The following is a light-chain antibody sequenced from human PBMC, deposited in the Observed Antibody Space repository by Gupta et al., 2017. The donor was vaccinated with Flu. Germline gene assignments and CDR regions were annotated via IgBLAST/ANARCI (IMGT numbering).Light chain of an antibody. CDR2: KIS. J-gene: IGKJ1*01. Sequence: MSCRSSQSLVNRDGNTYLTWLQQRPGQPPRLLIYKISNRFSGVPYRFRGSGTGTDFTLEISRVEAEDAGIYYCMQATQSTWTFGQGTKVEIK. CDR3: MQATQSTWT. V-gene: IGKV2-24*01. CDR1: QSLVNRDGNTY.